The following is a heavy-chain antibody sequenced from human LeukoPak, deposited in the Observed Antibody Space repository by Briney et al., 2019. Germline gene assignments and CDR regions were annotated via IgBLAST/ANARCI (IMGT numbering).Heavy chain of an antibody. CDR2: IYYSGST. V-gene: IGHV4-59*08. J-gene: IGHJ4*02. CDR1: GGSISSYY. D-gene: IGHD3-10*01. Sequence: PSETLSLTCTVSGGSISSYYWSWIRQPPGKGLEWIGYIYYSGSTNYNPSLKSRVTISVDTSKNQFSLKLSSVTAADTAVYYCARAPTRGSTMVRGVIIIGGINYFDYWGQGTLVTVSS. CDR3: ARAPTRGSTMVRGVIIIGGINYFDY.